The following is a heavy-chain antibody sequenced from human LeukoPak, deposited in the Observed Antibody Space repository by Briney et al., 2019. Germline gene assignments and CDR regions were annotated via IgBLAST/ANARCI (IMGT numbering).Heavy chain of an antibody. Sequence: TGGSLRLSCAASGFSLRTFALHWVRQAPGKGLEWVSSIGSTTTDMSYTGSVKGRFSISRDNAKNSLSLQMNSLRVEDTAVYYCTRDRPFDCWGQGTLVTVSS. CDR1: GFSLRTFA. CDR2: IGSTTTDM. V-gene: IGHV3-21*01. J-gene: IGHJ4*02. CDR3: TRDRPFDC. D-gene: IGHD6-6*01.